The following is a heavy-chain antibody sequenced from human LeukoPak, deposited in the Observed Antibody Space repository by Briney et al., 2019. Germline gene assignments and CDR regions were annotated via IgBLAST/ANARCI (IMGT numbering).Heavy chain of an antibody. J-gene: IGHJ4*02. CDR2: IKSKTDGGTT. V-gene: IGHV3-15*01. CDR3: TTDGYSGYGTDMDY. Sequence: PGGSLRLSCAASGFTFSNAWMSWVRQAPGKGLEWVGRIKSKTDGGTTDYAAPVKGGFTISRDDSKNTLYLQMNSLKTEDTAVYYCTTDGYSGYGTDMDYWGQGTLVTVSS. CDR1: GFTFSNAW. D-gene: IGHD5-12*01.